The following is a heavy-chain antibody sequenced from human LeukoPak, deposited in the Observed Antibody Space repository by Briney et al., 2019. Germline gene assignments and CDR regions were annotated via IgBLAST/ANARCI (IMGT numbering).Heavy chain of an antibody. V-gene: IGHV1-69*05. J-gene: IGHJ6*02. CDR1: GGTFSSYA. Sequence: ASVKVSCKASGGTFSSYAISWVRQAPGQGLEWMGGIIPIFGTANYAQKFPGRVTITTDESTSTAYMELSSLRSEDTAVYYCARDRRKQWLGKRFYYYGMDVWGQGTTVTVSS. CDR2: IIPIFGTA. D-gene: IGHD6-19*01. CDR3: ARDRRKQWLGKRFYYYGMDV.